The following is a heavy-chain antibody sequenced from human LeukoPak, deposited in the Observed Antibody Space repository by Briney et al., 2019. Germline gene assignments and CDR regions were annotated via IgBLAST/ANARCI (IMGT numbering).Heavy chain of an antibody. V-gene: IGHV4-59*08. CDR3: ATQLYPGLPVGAR. CDR2: LFYSGST. CDR1: GGSISSYY. Sequence: KPSETLSLTCTVSGGSISSYYFIWIRQPPGKGLEWIGNLFYSGSTNYNPSLKSRVTLSVDTSQNQFSLRLSSVTAADTAAYYCATQLYPGLPVGARWGQGALVTVSS. J-gene: IGHJ4*02. D-gene: IGHD2/OR15-2a*01.